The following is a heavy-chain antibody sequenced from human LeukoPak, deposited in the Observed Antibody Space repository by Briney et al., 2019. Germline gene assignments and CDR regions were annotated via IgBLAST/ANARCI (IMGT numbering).Heavy chain of an antibody. D-gene: IGHD3-3*01. CDR3: ARGRSAALSRQNCFDP. J-gene: IGHJ5*02. Sequence: ASVKVSCKASGYTFSNYDINWVRQATGQGLEWMGWMNPNSGNTGYAQNFQGRVTMTRNTSVSTAYMELSSLTSEDTAVYYCARGRSAALSRQNCFDPWGQGTLVTVSS. CDR2: MNPNSGNT. CDR1: GYTFSNYD. V-gene: IGHV1-8*02.